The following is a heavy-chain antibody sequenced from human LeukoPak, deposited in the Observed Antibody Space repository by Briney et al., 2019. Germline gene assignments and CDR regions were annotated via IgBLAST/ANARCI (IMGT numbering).Heavy chain of an antibody. D-gene: IGHD6-19*01. J-gene: IGHJ4*02. Sequence: GGSLRLSCAASGFTFSNYAMSWVRQAPGKGLEWVSGISGGGDTTYFADSVKGRFAISRDNSKNTLYLQMSSLRAGDMAVYYCAKGSKWLSHFDYWGQGTLVTVSS. CDR2: ISGGGDTT. CDR1: GFTFSNYA. CDR3: AKGSKWLSHFDY. V-gene: IGHV3-23*01.